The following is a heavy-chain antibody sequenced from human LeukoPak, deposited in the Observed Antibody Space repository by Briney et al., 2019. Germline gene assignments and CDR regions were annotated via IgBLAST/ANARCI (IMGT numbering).Heavy chain of an antibody. Sequence: PSETLSLTCAVSGGSFSGYYWSWVRQHPGKGLEWMGEINHSGSTNYNPSLTSRVTISVDTSKNQFSLKLSSVTAADTAVDYCARVLKGDIVATIEYYFDYWGQGTLVTVSS. V-gene: IGHV4-34*01. CDR1: GGSFSGYY. CDR3: ARVLKGDIVATIEYYFDY. J-gene: IGHJ4*02. D-gene: IGHD5-12*01. CDR2: INHSGST.